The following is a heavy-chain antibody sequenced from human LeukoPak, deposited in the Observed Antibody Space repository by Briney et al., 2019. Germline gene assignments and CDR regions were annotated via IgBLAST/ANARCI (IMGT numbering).Heavy chain of an antibody. Sequence: SQTLSLTCAISGDSVSSNSAAWHWIRHSPSNGLEWLGRTYYRSKWGNDYAVSVKSRVTIHPDTSKNQFSPQLNSVAPEDTGVYYCAREGGVYYYIDVWGKGTTVTVSS. CDR3: AREGGVYYYIDV. J-gene: IGHJ6*03. D-gene: IGHD3-16*01. CDR2: TYYRSKWGN. CDR1: GDSVSSNSAA. V-gene: IGHV6-1*01.